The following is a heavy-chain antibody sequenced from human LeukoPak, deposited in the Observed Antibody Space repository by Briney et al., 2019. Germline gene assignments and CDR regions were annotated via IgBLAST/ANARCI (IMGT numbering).Heavy chain of an antibody. CDR3: AKTLGADCFDH. D-gene: IGHD3-16*01. J-gene: IGHJ5*02. CDR1: GFVFSSYA. CDR2: ITTDGNGA. V-gene: IGHV3-23*01. Sequence: GDSLRLSCAASGFVFSSYAMTWVRQAPGKGLEWVAVITTDGNGAYYAASVKGRFTISRDNSQNTVFLQMRRLRVEDTAVYFCAKTLGADCFDHWGQGTLVTVSS.